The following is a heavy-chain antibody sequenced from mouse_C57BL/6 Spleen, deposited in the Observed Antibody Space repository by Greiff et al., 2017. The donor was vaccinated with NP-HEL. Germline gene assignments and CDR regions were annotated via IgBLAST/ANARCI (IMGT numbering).Heavy chain of an antibody. J-gene: IGHJ4*01. Sequence: EVQVVESGGDLVKPGGSLKLSCAASGFTFSSYGMSWVRQTPDKRLEWVATISSGGSYTYYPDSVKGRFTISRDNAKNTLYLQMSSLKSEDTAMYYCARHYYGSSSSYAMDYWGQGTSVTVSS. V-gene: IGHV5-6*01. CDR3: ARHYYGSSSSYAMDY. D-gene: IGHD1-1*01. CDR2: ISSGGSYT. CDR1: GFTFSSYG.